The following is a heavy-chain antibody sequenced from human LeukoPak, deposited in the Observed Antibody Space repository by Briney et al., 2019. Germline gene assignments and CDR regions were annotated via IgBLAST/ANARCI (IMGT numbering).Heavy chain of an antibody. Sequence: GASVKVSCKASGGTFSSYAISWVRQAPGQGLEWMGRIIPILGIANYAQKFQGRVTITADKSTSTAYMELSSLRSEDTAVYYCARSIAVAGTQVFDYWGPGTLVTVSS. CDR3: ARSIAVAGTQVFDY. CDR1: GGTFSSYA. D-gene: IGHD6-19*01. CDR2: IIPILGIA. V-gene: IGHV1-69*04. J-gene: IGHJ4*02.